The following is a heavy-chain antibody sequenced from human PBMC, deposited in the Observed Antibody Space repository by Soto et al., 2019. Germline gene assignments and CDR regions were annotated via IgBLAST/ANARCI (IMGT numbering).Heavy chain of an antibody. CDR1: GFTFSSYA. D-gene: IGHD3-10*01. V-gene: IGHV3-23*01. Sequence: GGSLRLSCAASGFTFSSYAMSWVRQAPGKWLEWVSAISGSGGSTYYADSVKGRFTISRDNSKNTLYLQMNSLRAEDTAVYYCAKGRNYYGSGSYYIYSDYWGQGTLVTVSS. CDR3: AKGRNYYGSGSYYIYSDY. CDR2: ISGSGGST. J-gene: IGHJ4*02.